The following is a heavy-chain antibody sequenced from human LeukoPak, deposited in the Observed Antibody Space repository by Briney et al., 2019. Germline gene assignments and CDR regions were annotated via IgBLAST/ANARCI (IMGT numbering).Heavy chain of an antibody. CDR3: AREELDYDILTGQTAPTDFYYYYYGMDV. J-gene: IGHJ6*02. V-gene: IGHV4-34*01. D-gene: IGHD3-9*01. CDR2: INHSGST. Sequence: SETLSLTCAVYGGSFSGYYWSWIRQPPGKGLEWIGEINHSGSTNYNPSLKSRVTISVDTSKNQFSLKLSSVTAADTAVYYCAREELDYDILTGQTAPTDFYYYYYGMDVWGQGTTVTVSS. CDR1: GGSFSGYY.